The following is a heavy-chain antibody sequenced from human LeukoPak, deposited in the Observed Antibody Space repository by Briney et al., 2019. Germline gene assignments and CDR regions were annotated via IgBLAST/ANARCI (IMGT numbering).Heavy chain of an antibody. CDR1: GGTFSSYT. Sequence: ASVKVSCKASGGTFSSYTISWVRQAPGQGLEWMGWRSIYNGNTDYKLQGRVTMTTDTSTSTAYMEVRSLRSDDTAVYYCARGGPFPSGSSSREYYLDYWGQGTLVTVSS. J-gene: IGHJ4*02. CDR3: ARGGPFPSGSSSREYYLDY. CDR2: RSIYNGNT. D-gene: IGHD6-6*01. V-gene: IGHV1-18*01.